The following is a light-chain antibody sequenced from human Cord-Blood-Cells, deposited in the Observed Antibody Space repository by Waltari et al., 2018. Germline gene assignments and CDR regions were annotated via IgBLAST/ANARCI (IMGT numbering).Light chain of an antibody. Sequence: QSALTQPASVSGSPGQSITISCTGTSSDVGSYNLVSWYQQHPGKAPKLTIYEGSKRPSGVSNRFSGSESGNTASLTISGLQAEDEADYYCCSYAGSSTYVFGTGTKVTVL. V-gene: IGLV2-23*01. CDR2: EGS. J-gene: IGLJ1*01. CDR1: SSDVGSYNL. CDR3: CSYAGSSTYV.